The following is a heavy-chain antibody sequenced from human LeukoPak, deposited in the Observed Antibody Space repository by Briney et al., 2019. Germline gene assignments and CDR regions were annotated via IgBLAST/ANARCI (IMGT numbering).Heavy chain of an antibody. CDR2: INHSGST. V-gene: IGHV4-34*01. CDR1: GGSFSGYY. Sequence: SETLSLTCAVYGGSFSGYYWSWIRQPPGKGLEWIGEINHSGSTNYNPSLKSRVTISVDTSKNQFSLKLSSVTAADTAVYYCARHRRLGSRSGFDYWGQGTLVTVSS. D-gene: IGHD6-13*01. CDR3: ARHRRLGSRSGFDY. J-gene: IGHJ4*02.